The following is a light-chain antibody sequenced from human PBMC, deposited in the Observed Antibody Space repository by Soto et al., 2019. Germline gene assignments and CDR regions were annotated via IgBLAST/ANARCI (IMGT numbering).Light chain of an antibody. CDR3: QQRYNWPLT. Sequence: EIVLTQSPATLSLSPGGGATLSCRASQTVSNFLAWYQQKPGQAPRLLIYDASKRATGIPARFSGSGSGTDFTLTISRLEPEDFAVYYCQQRYNWPLTFGGGTKVDIK. J-gene: IGKJ4*01. V-gene: IGKV3-11*01. CDR2: DAS. CDR1: QTVSNF.